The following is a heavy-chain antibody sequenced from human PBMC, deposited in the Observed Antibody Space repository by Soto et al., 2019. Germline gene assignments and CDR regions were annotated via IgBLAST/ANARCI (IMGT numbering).Heavy chain of an antibody. CDR3: ARDLWGYCGTDCYPLDV. CDR2: MYNSGST. J-gene: IGHJ6*02. D-gene: IGHD2-21*02. Sequence: SETLSLTCTVSGGSISGYYWSWIRQPPGKGLEWIGYMYNSGSTVYNPSFKSRVTISVDTSKNQFSLKLNSVTAADTAVYYCARDLWGYCGTDCYPLDVWGQGTTVTVS. CDR1: GGSISGYY. V-gene: IGHV4-59*01.